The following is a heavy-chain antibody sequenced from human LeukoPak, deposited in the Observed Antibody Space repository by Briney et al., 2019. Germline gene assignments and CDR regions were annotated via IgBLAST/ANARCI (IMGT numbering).Heavy chain of an antibody. V-gene: IGHV3-30*01. D-gene: IGHD3-16*01. CDR1: GSTFSGHL. J-gene: IGHJ4*02. CDR2: TAYEGGEK. Sequence: GGSLRLSCAASGSTFSGHLLHWVRQAPGKGLEWVTGTAYEGGEKYYADSVSGRFTISRDNSDNTVYLQMNGLRLEDTAVYFCAREGDRHLTFDYWGRGTLVTVSS. CDR3: AREGDRHLTFDY.